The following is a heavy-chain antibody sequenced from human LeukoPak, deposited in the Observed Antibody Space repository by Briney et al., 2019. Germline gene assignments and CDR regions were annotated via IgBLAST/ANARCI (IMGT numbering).Heavy chain of an antibody. Sequence: SETLSLTCTVSGGSISSYYWSWIRQPPGKGLEWIGYIYYSGSTNYNPSLKSRVTISVDTSKNQFSLKLSSVTAADTAVYYCARASSDYYDRSGYFDYWGQGTLVTVSS. CDR3: ARASSDYYDRSGYFDY. D-gene: IGHD3-22*01. J-gene: IGHJ4*02. V-gene: IGHV4-59*01. CDR2: IYYSGST. CDR1: GGSISSYY.